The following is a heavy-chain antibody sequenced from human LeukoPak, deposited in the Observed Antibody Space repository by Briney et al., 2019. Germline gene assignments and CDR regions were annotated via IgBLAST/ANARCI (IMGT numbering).Heavy chain of an antibody. CDR3: AKSTYWSNPDSFDY. V-gene: IGHV3-23*01. CDR1: GFTLPYG. CDR2: VSATGYTT. Sequence: GGSLRLSCVVSGFTLPYGMSWVRQAPGKGLEWVSYVSATGYTTSYADSVKGRFTISRDNAKNTVFLQMDSLRADDTAVYYCAKSTYWSNPDSFDYWGQGTLVTVSS. J-gene: IGHJ4*02. D-gene: IGHD2-2*01.